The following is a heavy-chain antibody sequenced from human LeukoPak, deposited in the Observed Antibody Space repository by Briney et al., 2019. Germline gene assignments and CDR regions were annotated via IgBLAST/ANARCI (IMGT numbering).Heavy chain of an antibody. J-gene: IGHJ4*02. CDR1: GGSISSSGHY. D-gene: IGHD3-10*01. CDR3: VRYVVYGSGKYYFDY. CDR2: INYSGST. V-gene: IGHV4-39*01. Sequence: SQTLSLTCTVSGGSISSSGHYWSWIRQPPGKGLEWIASINYSGSTYYNPSLKSRVTISVDTSKNQFFLKLSSVTAADTAVFYCVRYVVYGSGKYYFDYWGQGTLVTAFS.